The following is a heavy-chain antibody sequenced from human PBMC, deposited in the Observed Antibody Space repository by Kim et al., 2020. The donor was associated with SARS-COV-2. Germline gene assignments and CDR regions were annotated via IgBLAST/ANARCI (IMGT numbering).Heavy chain of an antibody. CDR2: ISGSGDNT. CDR3: AKDTDNSGWDLNYYYFGMDV. Sequence: GGSLRLSCVASGFTFSSYAMSWVRQAPGKGLEWVSTISGSGDNTYYGDSVKGRFTISRDNSRNTVILQMNSLRAEDTAVYFCAKDTDNSGWDLNYYYFGMDVWGQGTTVTVSS. CDR1: GFTFSSYA. V-gene: IGHV3-23*01. D-gene: IGHD6-19*01. J-gene: IGHJ6*02.